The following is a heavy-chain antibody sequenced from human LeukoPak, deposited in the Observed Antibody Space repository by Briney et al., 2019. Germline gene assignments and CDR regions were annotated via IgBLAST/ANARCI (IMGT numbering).Heavy chain of an antibody. D-gene: IGHD5-18*01. Sequence: ASVKVSCKASGYTFTSYYMHWVRQAPGQGLEWMGIINPSGGSTSYAQKFQGRVTMTRDMSTSTVYMELSSLRSEDTAVYYCARYDTAMVTLGYWGQGILVTVSS. CDR2: INPSGGST. V-gene: IGHV1-46*01. CDR1: GYTFTSYY. CDR3: ARYDTAMVTLGY. J-gene: IGHJ4*02.